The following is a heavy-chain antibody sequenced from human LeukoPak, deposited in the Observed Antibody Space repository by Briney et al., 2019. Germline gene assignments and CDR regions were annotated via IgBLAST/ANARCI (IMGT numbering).Heavy chain of an antibody. CDR2: IHPEGNEK. CDR3: ARGDAFSGDH. CDR1: GFTFRNFW. Sequence: HPGGSLRLSCAAPGFTFRNFWMSWVRQAPGRGLEWVANIHPEGNEKYHVESVKGRFTISRDNAKSPLFLQMNGLRAEDTAVYYCARGDAFSGDHWGQGTLVTVSS. J-gene: IGHJ4*02. V-gene: IGHV3-7*04.